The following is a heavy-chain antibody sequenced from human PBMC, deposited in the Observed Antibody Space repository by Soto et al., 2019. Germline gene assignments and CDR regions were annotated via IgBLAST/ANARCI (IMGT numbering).Heavy chain of an antibody. CDR1: GFTFSSYG. CDR2: IWYDGSNK. V-gene: IGHV3-33*01. Sequence: QVQLVESGGGVVQPGRSLRLSCAASGFTFSSYGMHWVRQAPGKGLEWVAVIWYDGSNKYYADSVKGRFTISRDNSNNTLYLQMNSLRAEDTAVYYCARESGGHDFWSGYYSGFDYWGQGTLVTVSS. D-gene: IGHD3-3*01. CDR3: ARESGGHDFWSGYYSGFDY. J-gene: IGHJ4*02.